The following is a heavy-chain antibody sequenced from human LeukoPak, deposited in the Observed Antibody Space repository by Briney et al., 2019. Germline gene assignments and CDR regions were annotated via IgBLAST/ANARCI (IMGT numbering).Heavy chain of an antibody. CDR3: ARDGGCSSTSCYSRGAQGYYYYYYMDV. V-gene: IGHV4-59*12. J-gene: IGHJ6*03. D-gene: IGHD2-2*01. CDR1: GGSISSYY. Sequence: SETLSLTCTVSGGSISSYYWSWIRQPPGKGLEWIGYIYYSGSTNYNPSLKSRVTISVDTSKNQFSLKLSSVTAADTAVYYCARDGGCSSTSCYSRGAQGYYYYYYMDVWGKGTTVTVSS. CDR2: IYYSGST.